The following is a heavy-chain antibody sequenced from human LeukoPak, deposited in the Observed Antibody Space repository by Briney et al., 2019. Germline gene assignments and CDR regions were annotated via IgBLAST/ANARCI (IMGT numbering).Heavy chain of an antibody. V-gene: IGHV4-34*09. J-gene: IGHJ4*02. Sequence: SETLSLTCAVYGGSFSGYYWSWIRQPPGKGLEWIGYIYYSGSTYYNPSLKSRVTISVDTSKNQFSLKLSSVTAADTAVYYCARTDCSSTSCYNGYWGQGTLVTVSS. CDR1: GGSFSGYY. D-gene: IGHD2-2*02. CDR2: IYYSGST. CDR3: ARTDCSSTSCYNGY.